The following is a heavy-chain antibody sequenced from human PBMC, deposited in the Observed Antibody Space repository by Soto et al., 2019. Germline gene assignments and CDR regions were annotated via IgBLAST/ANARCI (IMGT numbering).Heavy chain of an antibody. CDR1: GFTFSSYG. D-gene: IGHD4-4*01. CDR2: IWYDGSNK. CDR3: ARDYRPTTVTRHFDY. V-gene: IGHV3-33*01. Sequence: QVQLVESGGGVVQPGRSLRLSCAASGFTFSSYGMHWVRQAPGKGLEWVAVIWYDGSNKYYADSVKGRFTISRDNSKNTRYLQTNSLRAEDTAVYYCARDYRPTTVTRHFDYWGQGTLVTVSS. J-gene: IGHJ4*02.